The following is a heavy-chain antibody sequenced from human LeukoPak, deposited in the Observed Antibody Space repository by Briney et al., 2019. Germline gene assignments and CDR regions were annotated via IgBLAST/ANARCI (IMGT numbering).Heavy chain of an antibody. J-gene: IGHJ4*02. CDR1: GFTFSSYG. CDR3: AKNGDSERWLQPKFVTH. V-gene: IGHV3-30*18. CDR2: ISYDGSNK. D-gene: IGHD5-24*01. Sequence: GGSLRLSCAASGFTFSSYGMHWVRQAPGKGLEWVAVISYDGSNKYYADSVKGRFTISRDNSKNTLYLQMNSLRAEDTAVYYCAKNGDSERWLQPKFVTHWGQGTLVTVSS.